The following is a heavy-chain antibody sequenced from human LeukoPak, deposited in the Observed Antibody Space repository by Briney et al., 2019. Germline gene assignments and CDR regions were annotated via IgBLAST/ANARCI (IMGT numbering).Heavy chain of an antibody. D-gene: IGHD3-3*02. CDR1: GFTFSNYW. J-gene: IGHJ4*02. CDR3: ARGHFYHFY. V-gene: IGHV3-7*03. Sequence: GGSLRLSCAASGFTFSNYWMSWVRQAPGKGLEWVANIKKDGSEEYYVDSVKGRFTISRDNAKNSLYLQMNSLRAEDTAVYFCARGHFYHFYWGQGTLVTVSS. CDR2: IKKDGSEE.